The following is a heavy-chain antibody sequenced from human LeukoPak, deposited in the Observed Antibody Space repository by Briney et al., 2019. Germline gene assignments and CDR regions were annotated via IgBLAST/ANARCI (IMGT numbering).Heavy chain of an antibody. CDR1: GYRFTGYN. V-gene: IGHV1-3*01. J-gene: IGHJ4*02. D-gene: IGHD2-2*03. CDR2: INAENGDT. Sequence: GASVKVSCKASGYRFTGYNIDWVRQAPGQRPEWMGRINAENGDTKYSQKFQGRVTITTDESTSTAYMELSSLRSEDTAVYYCARGVVDIVVVPAAQGPADYFDYWGQGTLVTVSS. CDR3: ARGVVDIVVVPAAQGPADYFDY.